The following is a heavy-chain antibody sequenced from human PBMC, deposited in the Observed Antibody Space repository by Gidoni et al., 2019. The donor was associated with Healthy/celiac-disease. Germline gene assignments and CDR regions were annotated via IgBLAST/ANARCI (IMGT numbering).Heavy chain of an antibody. Sequence: VQLQESGPGLVKPSGTLSLTCAVSGGSIRSSNWWSWVRQPPGKGLEWIGEYYHSVSTNYNPSIKSRVTISVDKSKNQFSLKLSSVTAADTAVYYCALCSSDYYYGMDVWGQGTTVTVSS. CDR1: GGSIRSSNW. J-gene: IGHJ6*02. CDR2: YYHSVST. V-gene: IGHV4-4*02. CDR3: ALCSSDYYYGMDV. D-gene: IGHD2-15*01.